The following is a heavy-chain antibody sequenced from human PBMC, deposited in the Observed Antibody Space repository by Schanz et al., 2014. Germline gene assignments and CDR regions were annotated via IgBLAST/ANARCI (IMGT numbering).Heavy chain of an antibody. D-gene: IGHD2-21*01. CDR3: ARDRLECGAECYSVEVFES. J-gene: IGHJ4*02. V-gene: IGHV1-69*08. CDR2: IIPSLGLA. CDR1: GGTFSSDT. Sequence: QVHLVQSGAEVKKPGSSVKVSCKASGGTFSSDTFSWVRQAPGQGLEWMGRIIPSLGLAKYEQKFQDKVTITADTSTTTAYMELSGLRSEDTAVYYCARDRLECGAECYSVEVFESWGQGTLVIVSS.